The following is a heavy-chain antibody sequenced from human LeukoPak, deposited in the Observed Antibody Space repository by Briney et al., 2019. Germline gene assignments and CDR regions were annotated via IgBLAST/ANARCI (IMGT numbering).Heavy chain of an antibody. CDR2: IYTSGST. D-gene: IGHD3-10*01. Sequence: TSETLSLTCTVSGGSISSYYWSWIRQPAGKGLEWIGRIYTSGSTNYNPSLRSRVTISVDTSKNQFSLKLSSVTAADTAVYYCARGSGNYYGSGSYSELYYYYMDVWGKGTTVTISS. V-gene: IGHV4-4*07. CDR3: ARGSGNYYGSGSYSELYYYYMDV. CDR1: GGSISSYY. J-gene: IGHJ6*03.